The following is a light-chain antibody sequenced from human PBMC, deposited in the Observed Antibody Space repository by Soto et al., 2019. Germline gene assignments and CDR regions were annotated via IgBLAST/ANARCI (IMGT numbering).Light chain of an antibody. CDR2: GES. J-gene: IGKJ5*01. V-gene: IGKV3-15*01. Sequence: EIVMTQSAASLFVCRGEGGTRXCRASQSLRNHFVWYQQKPGQAPRLLICGESTRATAIQARLSGSGSGREFTLNISSLQSEDFAVYYCKQYPTRPPITFAQGTRLEIK. CDR1: QSLRNH. CDR3: KQYPTRPPIT.